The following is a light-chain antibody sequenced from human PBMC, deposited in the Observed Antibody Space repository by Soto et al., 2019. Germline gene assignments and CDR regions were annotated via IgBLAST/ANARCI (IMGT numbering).Light chain of an antibody. CDR1: QSISNN. V-gene: IGKV3-15*01. J-gene: IGKJ3*01. CDR3: QQYNSWPRT. CDR2: GAS. Sequence: EILMTQSPATLSVSPGERATLSCRASQSISNNLAWYQQKPGQPPRLLIYGASTRATGIPARFSGSGSGTEFTLTISSLQSEDFAVYYCQQYNSWPRTFGPGTKVD.